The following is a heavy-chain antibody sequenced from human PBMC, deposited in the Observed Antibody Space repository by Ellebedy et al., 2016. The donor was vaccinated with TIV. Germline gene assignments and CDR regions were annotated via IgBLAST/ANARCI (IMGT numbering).Heavy chain of an antibody. J-gene: IGHJ4*02. V-gene: IGHV4-59*01. CDR2: IFYSGNI. CDR1: GASITSYY. CDR3: AIVVENSGWFSKRFDN. D-gene: IGHD6-19*01. Sequence: MPSETLCLTCTVSGASITSYYWSWIRQPPGKGLEWIGNIFYSGNINYNPTLKSRVTISVDPSTNQLSLKLTSVTAADTAVYYCAIVVENSGWFSKRFDNWGQGTLVTVPS.